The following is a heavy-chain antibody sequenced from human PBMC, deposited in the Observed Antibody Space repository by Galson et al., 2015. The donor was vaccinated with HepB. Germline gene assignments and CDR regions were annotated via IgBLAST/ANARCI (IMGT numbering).Heavy chain of an antibody. CDR1: GYTFTSYY. D-gene: IGHD3-3*01. Sequence: SVKVSCKASGYTFTSYYMHWVRQAPGQGLEWMGIINPSSGSTSYAQKLLGRVTMTRDTSTNTVYMELSSLRSEDTAVYYCARVHYDFWGDQNWFDPWCQGTLFTVSS. CDR3: ARVHYDFWGDQNWFDP. V-gene: IGHV1-46*01. CDR2: INPSSGST. J-gene: IGHJ5*02.